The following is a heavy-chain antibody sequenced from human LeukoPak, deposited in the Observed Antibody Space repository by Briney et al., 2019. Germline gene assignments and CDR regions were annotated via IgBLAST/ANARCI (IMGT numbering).Heavy chain of an antibody. CDR3: ARDGAEGDNSAFDM. V-gene: IGHV3-72*01. J-gene: IGHJ3*02. CDR2: TRDKARGYTT. D-gene: IGHD3-22*01. CDR1: GVILSDHH. Sequence: PGGSLRLSCAASGVILSDHHMDWVRQAPGKGLEWVGRTRDKARGYTTEYAASVKGRFTISRDDSKTLVYLQMNSLKTEDTAVYFCARDGAEGDNSAFDMWGQGTVVTVSS.